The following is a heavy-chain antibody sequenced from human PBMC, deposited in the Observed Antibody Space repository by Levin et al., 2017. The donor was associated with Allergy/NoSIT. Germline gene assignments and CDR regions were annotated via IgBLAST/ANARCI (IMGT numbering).Heavy chain of an antibody. CDR2: IYYSGST. V-gene: IGHV4-39*07. Sequence: SETLSLTCTVSGGSISSSSYYWGWIRQPPGKGLEWIGSIYYSGSTYYNPSLKSRVTISVDTSKNQFSLKLSSVTAADTAVYYCARGLNMVRGVIISWGQGTLVTVSS. D-gene: IGHD3-10*01. CDR1: GGSISSSSYY. J-gene: IGHJ4*02. CDR3: ARGLNMVRGVIIS.